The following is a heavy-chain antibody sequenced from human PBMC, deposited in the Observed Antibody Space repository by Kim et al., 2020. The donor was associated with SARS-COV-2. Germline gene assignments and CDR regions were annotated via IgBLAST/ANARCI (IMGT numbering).Heavy chain of an antibody. V-gene: IGHV3-33*06. CDR2: IWYDGSNK. CDR3: AKDGPYITMVRGAPPLYGMDV. J-gene: IGHJ6*02. Sequence: GGSLRLSCAASGFTFSSYAMHWVRQAPGKGLEWVAVIWYDGSNKYYADSVKGRFTISRDNSKNTLYLQMNSLRAEDTAVYYCAKDGPYITMVRGAPPLYGMDVWGQGTTVTVSS. D-gene: IGHD3-10*01. CDR1: GFTFSSYA.